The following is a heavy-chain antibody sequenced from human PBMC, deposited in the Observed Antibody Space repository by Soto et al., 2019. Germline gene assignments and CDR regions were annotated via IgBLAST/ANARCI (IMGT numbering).Heavy chain of an antibody. J-gene: IGHJ6*02. V-gene: IGHV4-59*01. D-gene: IGHD3-10*01. CDR3: ARDQGGEFLKGSGMDV. Sequence: QVQLQESGPGLVKPSETLSLTCTVSGDSISRYYWSWIRLSPGKGLEWIGYIYYSGETNYNPSVKSRVTISVDRAKNQFSLKLYSVTAADTAVYYCARDQGGEFLKGSGMDVWGQGTTVPVSS. CDR2: IYYSGET. CDR1: GDSISRYY.